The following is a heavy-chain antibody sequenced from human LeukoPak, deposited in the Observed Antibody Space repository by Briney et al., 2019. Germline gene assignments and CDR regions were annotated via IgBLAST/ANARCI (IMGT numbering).Heavy chain of an antibody. CDR2: ISYDGGNK. Sequence: GGSLRLSCAASGFTFSSYAMHWVRQAPGKGLEWVAVISYDGGNKYYADSVKGRFTISRDNSKNTLYLQMNSLRAEDTAVYYCARDRNVMTGYCPDAFDIWGQGTMVTVSS. V-gene: IGHV3-30-3*01. D-gene: IGHD3-9*01. CDR3: ARDRNVMTGYCPDAFDI. CDR1: GFTFSSYA. J-gene: IGHJ3*02.